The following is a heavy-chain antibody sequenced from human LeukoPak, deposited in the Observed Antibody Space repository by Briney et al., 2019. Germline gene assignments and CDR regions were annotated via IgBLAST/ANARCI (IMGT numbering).Heavy chain of an antibody. CDR1: GYTFTNYY. J-gene: IGHJ6*02. CDR3: ARPMILHYGMDV. D-gene: IGHD3-22*01. V-gene: IGHV1-18*04. CDR2: ISAYNGNT. Sequence: ASVKVSCKASGYTFTNYYIHWVRQAPGQGLERMGWISAYNGNTNYAQKLQGRVTMTTDTSTSTAYMELRSLRSDDTAVYYCARPMILHYGMDVWGQGTTVNV.